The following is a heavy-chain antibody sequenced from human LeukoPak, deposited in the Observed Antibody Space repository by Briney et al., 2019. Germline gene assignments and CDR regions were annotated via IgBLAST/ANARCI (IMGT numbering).Heavy chain of an antibody. V-gene: IGHV3-21*05. CDR2: INDDSTDI. D-gene: IGHD2-2*01. Sequence: PGGSLRLSCAASGFPFSLYAMNWVRQAPGKGLEWVSYINDDSTDIHYADSVKGRFSISRDSARNTLYLQLSSLRAEDTAVYYCARDTFQPGFIDSWGQGTLVTVSS. J-gene: IGHJ4*02. CDR3: ARDTFQPGFIDS. CDR1: GFPFSLYA.